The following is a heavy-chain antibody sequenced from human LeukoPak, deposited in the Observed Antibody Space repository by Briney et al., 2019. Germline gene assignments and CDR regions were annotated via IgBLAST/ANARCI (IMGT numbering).Heavy chain of an antibody. CDR1: RGSISSSSYY. D-gene: IGHD3-10*01. J-gene: IGHJ4*02. Sequence: SETLSLTCTVSRGSISSSSYYWGWIRQPPGKGLEWIGSIYYSGSTYYNPSLKSRVTISVDTSKNQFSLKLSSVTAADTAVYYCARDPHPRPSGNFDYWGQGTLVTVSS. CDR2: IYYSGST. V-gene: IGHV4-39*07. CDR3: ARDPHPRPSGNFDY.